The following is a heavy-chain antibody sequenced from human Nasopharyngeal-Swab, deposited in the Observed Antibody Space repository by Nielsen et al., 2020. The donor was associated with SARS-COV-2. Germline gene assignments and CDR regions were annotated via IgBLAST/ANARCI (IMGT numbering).Heavy chain of an antibody. J-gene: IGHJ4*02. CDR1: GFTFSSYW. CDR3: ARDNGYIAYFDY. CDR2: IKQDGSEK. V-gene: IGHV3-7*01. Sequence: GLLKIPCAVSGFTFSSYWMSWVRQAPGKGLEWVANIKQDGSEKYYVDSVKGRFTISRDNAKNSLYLQMNSLRAEDTAVYYCARDNGYIAYFDYWGQGTLVTVSS. D-gene: IGHD5-18*01.